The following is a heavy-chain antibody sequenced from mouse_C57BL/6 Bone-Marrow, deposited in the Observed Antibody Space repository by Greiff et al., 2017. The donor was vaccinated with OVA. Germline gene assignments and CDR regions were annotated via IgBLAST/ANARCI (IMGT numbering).Heavy chain of an antibody. CDR1: GYTFTSYG. Sequence: VQLQQSGAELARPGASVKLSCKASGYTFTSYGISWVKQRTGQGLEWIGEIYPRSGNTYYNEKFKGKATLTADKSSSTAYMELRSLTSEDSAVYFCARDYYGSSYYWYFDVGGTGTTVTVSS. D-gene: IGHD1-1*01. CDR3: ARDYYGSSYYWYFDV. CDR2: IYPRSGNT. V-gene: IGHV1-81*01. J-gene: IGHJ1*03.